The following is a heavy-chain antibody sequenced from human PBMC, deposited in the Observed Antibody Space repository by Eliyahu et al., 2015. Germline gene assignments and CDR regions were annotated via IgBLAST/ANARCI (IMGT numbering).Heavy chain of an antibody. Sequence: EVQLLESGGGLVQPGGSLGLSCAASGFXFNIYALXWVRQAPGKGLEWVSAISASGASTYYADSVKGRFTISRDQSKNTLYLQMNSLRAEDTAVYYCAKDRSSSPYFFDSWGQGTLVTVSS. CDR1: GFXFNIYA. CDR2: ISASGAST. J-gene: IGHJ4*02. D-gene: IGHD6-13*01. CDR3: AKDRSSSPYFFDS. V-gene: IGHV3-23*01.